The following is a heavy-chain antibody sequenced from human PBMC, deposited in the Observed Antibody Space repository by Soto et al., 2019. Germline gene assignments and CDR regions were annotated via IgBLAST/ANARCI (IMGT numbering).Heavy chain of an antibody. D-gene: IGHD3-22*01. J-gene: IGHJ6*02. CDR1: GFTFNTYS. CDR3: ARDLXDYDSSGQGYYYYGMDV. V-gene: IGHV3-33*01. CDR2: IWYDGTQK. Sequence: PGGSLRLSCEASGFTFNTYSMHWVRQPPGKGLERLAAIWYDGTQKYYADSVKGRFIISRDNSKKTLYLEMNSLRSDDTAVYYCARDLXDYDSSGQGYYYYGMDVWGPGTTVTVSS.